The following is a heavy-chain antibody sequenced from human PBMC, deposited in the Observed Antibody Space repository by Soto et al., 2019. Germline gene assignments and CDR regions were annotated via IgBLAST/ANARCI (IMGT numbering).Heavy chain of an antibody. CDR3: ASCSGGSCYRRYYYYGMDV. J-gene: IGHJ6*04. CDR1: GFTFSSYS. Sequence: GGSLRLSCAASGFTFSSYSMNWVRQAPGKGLEWVSSISSSSSYIYYADSVKGRFTISRDNAKNSLYLQMNSLRAEDTAVYYCASCSGGSCYRRYYYYGMDVWGKGTTVTVSS. D-gene: IGHD2-15*01. CDR2: ISSSSSYI. V-gene: IGHV3-21*01.